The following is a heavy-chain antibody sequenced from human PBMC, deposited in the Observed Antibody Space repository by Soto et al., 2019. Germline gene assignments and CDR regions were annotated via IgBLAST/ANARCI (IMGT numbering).Heavy chain of an antibody. CDR1: GGTFSSYA. D-gene: IGHD3-22*01. V-gene: IGHV1-69*13. Sequence: ASVKISCKASGGTFSSYAISWVRQAPGQGLEWMGGIIPIFGTANYAQKFQGRVTITADESTSTAYMELSSLRSEDTAVYYCARDPSYYYDSSGYPGYAFDIWGQGTMVTVSS. CDR2: IIPIFGTA. J-gene: IGHJ3*02. CDR3: ARDPSYYYDSSGYPGYAFDI.